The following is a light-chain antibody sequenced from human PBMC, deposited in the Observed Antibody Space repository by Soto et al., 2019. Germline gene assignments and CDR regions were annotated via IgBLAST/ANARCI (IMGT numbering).Light chain of an antibody. V-gene: IGLV1-40*01. CDR3: QSYDSSLRGWI. CDR2: ANS. CDR1: STNIGANYD. J-gene: IGLJ2*01. Sequence: QSVLTQPPSMSGAPGQGVTISCTGTSTNIGANYDVHWYQQVPGSAPKLLIYANSNRPSGVPDRFSASKSGTSASLAISGLQAEDEADYYCQSYDSSLRGWIFGGGTKLTVL.